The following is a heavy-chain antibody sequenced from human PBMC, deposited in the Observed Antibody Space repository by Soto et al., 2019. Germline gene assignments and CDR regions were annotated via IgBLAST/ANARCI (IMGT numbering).Heavy chain of an antibody. V-gene: IGHV1-3*01. CDR1: GYTFTGYY. CDR2: INAGNGNT. Sequence: ASVKVSCKASGYTFTGYYVHWVRQAPGQRLEWMGWINAGNGNTKYSQKFQGRVTITRDTSASTAYMELSSLRSEDTAVYYCARGPNPYYFDYWGQGTLVTVSS. CDR3: ARGPNPYYFDY. J-gene: IGHJ4*02.